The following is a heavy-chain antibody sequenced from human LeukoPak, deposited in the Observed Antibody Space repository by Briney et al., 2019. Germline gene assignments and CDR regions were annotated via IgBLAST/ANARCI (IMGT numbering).Heavy chain of an antibody. J-gene: IGHJ5*02. CDR3: ARAKKTQYNWFDP. CDR2: INPNSGGT. CDR1: GYTFTGYY. V-gene: IGHV1-2*02. Sequence: ASVTVSCKASGYTFTGYYMHWVRQAPGQGLEWMGWINPNSGGTNYAQKFQGRVTMTRDTSISTAYMELSRLRSDDTAVYYCARAKKTQYNWFDPWGQGTLVTVSS.